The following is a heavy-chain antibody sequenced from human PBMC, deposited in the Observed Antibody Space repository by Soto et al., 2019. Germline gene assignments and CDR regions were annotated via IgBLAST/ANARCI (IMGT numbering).Heavy chain of an antibody. CDR3: ARGLMGYYGSGSYYRSFDY. CDR1: GGSFSGYY. Sequence: SKTLSLTCAVYGGSFSGYYWSWIRQPPGKGLEWIGEINHSGSTNYNPSLKSRVTISVDTSKNQFSLKLSSVTAADTSVYYCARGLMGYYGSGSYYRSFDYWGQGTLVTVSS. V-gene: IGHV4-34*01. CDR2: INHSGST. J-gene: IGHJ4*02. D-gene: IGHD3-10*01.